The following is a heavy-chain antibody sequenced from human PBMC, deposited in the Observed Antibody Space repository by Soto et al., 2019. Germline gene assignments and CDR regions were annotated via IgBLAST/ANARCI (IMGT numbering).Heavy chain of an antibody. CDR2: IYYSGST. CDR3: ARRIDY. Sequence: PSETLSLTCTVSGGSISSYYWSWIRQPPGKGLEWIGYIYYSGSTNYNPSLKSRVTISVDTSKNQFSLKLSSVTAADTAVYYCARRIDYWGQGTLVTVSS. J-gene: IGHJ4*02. V-gene: IGHV4-59*08. CDR1: GGSISSYY.